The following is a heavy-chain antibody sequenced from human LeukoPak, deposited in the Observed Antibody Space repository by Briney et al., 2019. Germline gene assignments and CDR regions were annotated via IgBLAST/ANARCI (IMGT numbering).Heavy chain of an antibody. V-gene: IGHV3-23*01. J-gene: IGHJ4*02. Sequence: PGGSLRLSCAASGFTLSNYVMSWVRQAPGKGLEWVSAISGSGGSTYYVDSVKGRFTISRDNSKNTLYLQMNSLGAEDTAVYYCAKDSKSRTYYYGSGGDFFFDYWGQGTLVTVSS. CDR1: GFTLSNYV. D-gene: IGHD3-10*01. CDR3: AKDSKSRTYYYGSGGDFFFDY. CDR2: ISGSGGST.